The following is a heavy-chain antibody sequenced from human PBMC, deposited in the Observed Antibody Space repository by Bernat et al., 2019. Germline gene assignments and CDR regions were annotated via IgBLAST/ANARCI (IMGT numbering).Heavy chain of an antibody. CDR3: AKGLWGGDGAPDAFDI. J-gene: IGHJ3*02. V-gene: IGHV3-23*01. CDR2: ISGSGGST. D-gene: IGHD4-17*01. Sequence: EVQLLESGGGLVQPGGSLRLSCAASGFTFSSYAMSWVRQAPGKGLEWGSAISGSGGSTYYADSVKGRFTISRDNSKNTLYLQMNSLRAEDTAVYYCAKGLWGGDGAPDAFDIWGQGTMVTVSS. CDR1: GFTFSSYA.